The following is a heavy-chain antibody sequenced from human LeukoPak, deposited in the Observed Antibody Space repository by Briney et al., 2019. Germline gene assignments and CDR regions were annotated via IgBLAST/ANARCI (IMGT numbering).Heavy chain of an antibody. D-gene: IGHD3-16*01. CDR1: GYTFTSYG. V-gene: IGHV1-69*13. J-gene: IGHJ4*02. CDR3: ARSSPLGDFDY. CDR2: IIPIFGTA. Sequence: SVKVSCKASGYTFTSYGITWVRQAPGQGLEWMGGIIPIFGTANYAQKFQGRVTITADESTSTAYMELSSLRSEDTAVYYCARSSPLGDFDYWGQGTLVTVSS.